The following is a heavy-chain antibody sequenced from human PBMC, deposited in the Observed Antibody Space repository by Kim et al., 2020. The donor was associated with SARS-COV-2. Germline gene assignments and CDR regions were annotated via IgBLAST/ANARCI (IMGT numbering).Heavy chain of an antibody. CDR3: AREGATYYYDSSGPGAFDI. CDR2: IIPIFGTA. D-gene: IGHD3-22*01. CDR1: GGTFSSYA. J-gene: IGHJ3*02. V-gene: IGHV1-69*13. Sequence: SVKVSCKASGGTFSSYAISWVRQAPGQGLEWMGGIIPIFGTANYAQKFQGRVTITADESTSTAYMELSSLRSEDTAVYYCAREGATYYYDSSGPGAFDIWGQGTMVTVSS.